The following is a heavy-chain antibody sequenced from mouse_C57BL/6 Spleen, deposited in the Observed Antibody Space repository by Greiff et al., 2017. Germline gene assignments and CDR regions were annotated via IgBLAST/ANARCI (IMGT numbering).Heavy chain of an antibody. CDR2: IWSGGST. CDR3: ARRNLPGYAMDY. V-gene: IGHV2-2*01. CDR1: GFSLTSYG. J-gene: IGHJ4*01. D-gene: IGHD5-1*01. Sequence: VKLVESGPGLVQPSQSLSITCTVSGFSLTSYGVHWVRQSPGKGLEWLGVIWSGGSTDYNAAFISRLSISKDNSKSQVFFKMNSLQADDTAIYYCARRNLPGYAMDYWGQGTSVTVSS.